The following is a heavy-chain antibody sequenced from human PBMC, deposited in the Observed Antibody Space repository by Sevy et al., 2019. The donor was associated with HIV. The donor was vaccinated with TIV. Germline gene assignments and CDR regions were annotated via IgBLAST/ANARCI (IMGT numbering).Heavy chain of an antibody. CDR2: IWYDGSNK. Sequence: GGSLRLSCAASGFTFSSYGMHWVRQAPGKGLEWVAVIWYDGSNKYYADSVKGRFTISRDNSKNTLYLQMNSLRAEDMAVYYCARDAYYDSSGPWFDPWGQGTLVTVSS. D-gene: IGHD3-22*01. CDR1: GFTFSSYG. V-gene: IGHV3-33*01. CDR3: ARDAYYDSSGPWFDP. J-gene: IGHJ5*02.